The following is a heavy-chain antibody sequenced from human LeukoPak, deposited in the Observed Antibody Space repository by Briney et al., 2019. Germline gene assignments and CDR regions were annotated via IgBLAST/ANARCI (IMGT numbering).Heavy chain of an antibody. J-gene: IGHJ4*02. CDR1: GFTFDDYA. Sequence: GGSLRLSCAAYGFTFDDYAMHWVRQAPGKGLEWVSGISWNSGSIGYADSVKGRFTISRDNAKNSLYLQMNSLRAEDTALYYCAKGYYDSSGTDYWGQGTLVTVSS. V-gene: IGHV3-9*01. CDR2: ISWNSGSI. D-gene: IGHD3-22*01. CDR3: AKGYYDSSGTDY.